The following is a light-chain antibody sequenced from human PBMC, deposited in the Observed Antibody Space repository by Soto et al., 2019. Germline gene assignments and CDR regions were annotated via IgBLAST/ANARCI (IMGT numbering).Light chain of an antibody. J-gene: IGKJ4*01. CDR3: QERGNLPRLT. Sequence: EIVLTQSPATLSLSPGERATLSCRASQSVSSYLAWYQQRPGQAPRLLIYDASNRATGIPARFSGSGSGTDFTRTISILEPEDFAVYYCQERGNLPRLTFGGGTKVEIK. V-gene: IGKV3-11*01. CDR2: DAS. CDR1: QSVSSY.